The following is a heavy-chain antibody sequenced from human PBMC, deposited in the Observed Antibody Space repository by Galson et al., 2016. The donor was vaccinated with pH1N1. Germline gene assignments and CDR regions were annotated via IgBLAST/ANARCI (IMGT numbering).Heavy chain of an antibody. J-gene: IGHJ3*01. CDR2: IDPGSGGT. CDR3: VGIKGGTLDL. Sequence: SVKVSCKASAFTFTFYYIHWVRQAPGQGLEWMGIIDPGSGGTNCRLMFQDRVTMTRDTSTSTVYMELSTLTSEDTAMYYCVGIKGGTLDLWGQGTKVTVSS. V-gene: IGHV1-46*01. CDR1: AFTFTFYY. D-gene: IGHD3-16*01.